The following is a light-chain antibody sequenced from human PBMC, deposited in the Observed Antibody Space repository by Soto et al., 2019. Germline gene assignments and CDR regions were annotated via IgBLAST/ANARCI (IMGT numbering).Light chain of an antibody. CDR1: QPVNTF. Sequence: IQMTQSPSTVSASVGDSVTISFRASQPVNTFLAWYQKKPGGAPKVVIFDASNLGSGVPSRFSGSGFGTEFTLSITSRPPDDFATYYCQQYKDYSYSFGQGTKLEIK. J-gene: IGKJ2*03. CDR3: QQYKDYSYS. V-gene: IGKV1-5*01. CDR2: DAS.